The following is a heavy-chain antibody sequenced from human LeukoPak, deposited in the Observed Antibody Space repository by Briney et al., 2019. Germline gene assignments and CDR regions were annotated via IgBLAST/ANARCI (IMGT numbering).Heavy chain of an antibody. CDR1: GYTFTGYY. CDR3: ARDMSIVVPAAISY. J-gene: IGHJ4*02. D-gene: IGHD2-2*01. Sequence: GASVKVSCKASGYTFTGYYMHWVRQAPGQGLERMGWINPNSGGTNYAQKFQGRVTMTRDTSISTAYMELSRLRSDDTAVYYCARDMSIVVPAAISYWGQGTLVTVSS. V-gene: IGHV1-2*02. CDR2: INPNSGGT.